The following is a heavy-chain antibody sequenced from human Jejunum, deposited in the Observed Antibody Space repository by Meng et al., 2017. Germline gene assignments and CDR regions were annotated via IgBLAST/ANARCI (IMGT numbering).Heavy chain of an antibody. J-gene: IGHJ4*02. CDR1: GYSISSGYY. V-gene: IGHV4-38-2*02. CDR3: ARDRGDGGTTDF. D-gene: IGHD1-14*01. Sequence: SETLSLTCAVSGYSISSGYYWGWIRQPPGKGLEWISSIQHSGTTYYSPSLKSRLSTSIDTSKNQFSLKLTSVTAADTAVYYCARDRGDGGTTDFWGQGTLVTVSS. CDR2: IQHSGTT.